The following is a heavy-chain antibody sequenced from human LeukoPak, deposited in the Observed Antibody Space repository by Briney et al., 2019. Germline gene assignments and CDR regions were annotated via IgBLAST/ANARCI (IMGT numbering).Heavy chain of an antibody. CDR3: AKGSMLGCGGDCYAYAFDI. CDR1: GFTFSSYG. Sequence: PGGSLRLSCAASGFTFSSYGMHWVRQAPGKGLEWVAFIRYDGSNKYYADSVKGRFTISRDNSKNTLYLQMNSLRAEDTAVYYCAKGSMLGCGGDCYAYAFDIWGQGTMVTVSS. V-gene: IGHV3-30*02. J-gene: IGHJ3*02. D-gene: IGHD2-21*02. CDR2: IRYDGSNK.